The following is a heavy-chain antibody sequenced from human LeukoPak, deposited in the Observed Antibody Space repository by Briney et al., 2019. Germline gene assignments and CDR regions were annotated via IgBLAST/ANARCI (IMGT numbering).Heavy chain of an antibody. CDR1: GFTFDDYA. J-gene: IGHJ4*02. D-gene: IGHD6-13*01. CDR2: ISWNSGSI. CDR3: ARGGEQYSSSWFVGDY. V-gene: IGHV3-9*01. Sequence: GRSLRLSCAASGFTFDDYAMHWVRQAPGKGLEWVSGISWNSGSIGYADSVKGRFTISRDNAKNSLYLQMNSLRAEDTAVYYCARGGEQYSSSWFVGDYWGQGTLVTVSS.